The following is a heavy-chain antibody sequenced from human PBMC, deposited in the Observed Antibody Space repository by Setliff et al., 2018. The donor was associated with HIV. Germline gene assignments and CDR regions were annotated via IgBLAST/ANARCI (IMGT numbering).Heavy chain of an antibody. CDR2: VYHTGST. J-gene: IGHJ6*03. CDR3: ARYRRFADYIDV. Sequence: SETLSLTCAVSGASDISYIWWSWVRQPPGKGLEWIGEVYHTGSTNLNPSLKSRVTMSLDTSMNQFSLKLTSVTAADTALYYCARYRRFADYIDVWGKGTTVTVSS. CDR1: GASDISYIW. D-gene: IGHD1-26*01. V-gene: IGHV4-4*02.